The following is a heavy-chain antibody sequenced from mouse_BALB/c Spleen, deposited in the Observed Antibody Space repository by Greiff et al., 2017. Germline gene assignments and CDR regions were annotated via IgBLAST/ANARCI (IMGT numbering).Heavy chain of an antibody. J-gene: IGHJ4*01. V-gene: IGHV3-6*02. CDR3: ARDWRYYYAMDY. CDR1: GYSITSGYY. Sequence: ESGPGLVKPSQSLSLTCSVTGYSITSGYYWNWIRQFPGNKLEWMGYISYDGSNNYNPSLKNRISITRDTSKNQFFLKLNSVTTEDTATYYCARDWRYYYAMDYWGQGTSVTVSS. CDR2: ISYDGSN.